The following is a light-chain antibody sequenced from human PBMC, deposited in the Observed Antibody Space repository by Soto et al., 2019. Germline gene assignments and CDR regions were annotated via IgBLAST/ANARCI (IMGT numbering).Light chain of an antibody. V-gene: IGKV1-5*03. Sequence: DIQMTQSPSTLSASVGDRVTITCRASQSISSWLAWYQQKPGKAPKLLIYKASSLESGVPSRVSCSGAGTEFTLTISSLQPDDFATYYCQQYNSYPWTFGQGTKVEIK. J-gene: IGKJ1*01. CDR2: KAS. CDR3: QQYNSYPWT. CDR1: QSISSW.